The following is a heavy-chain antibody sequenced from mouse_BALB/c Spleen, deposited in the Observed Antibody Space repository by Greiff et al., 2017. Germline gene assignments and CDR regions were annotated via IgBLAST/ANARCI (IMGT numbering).Heavy chain of an antibody. CDR2: IWAGGST. CDR1: GFSLTSYG. CDR3: AREEIYYGNFSAY. J-gene: IGHJ3*01. Sequence: QVQLQQSGPGLVAPSQSLSITCTVSGFSLTSYGVHWVRQPPGKGLEWLGVIWAGGSTNYNSALMSRLSISKDNSKSQVFLKMNSLQTDDTAMYYCAREEIYYGNFSAYWGQGTLVTVSA. D-gene: IGHD2-1*01. V-gene: IGHV2-9*02.